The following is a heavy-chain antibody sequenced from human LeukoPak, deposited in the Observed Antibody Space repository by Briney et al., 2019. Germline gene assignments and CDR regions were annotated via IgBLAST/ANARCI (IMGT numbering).Heavy chain of an antibody. D-gene: IGHD5-12*01. J-gene: IGHJ4*02. V-gene: IGHV4-39*07. CDR3: ARAVGYDFVY. CDR1: GGSISSSSYY. CDR2: IYYSGST. Sequence: PSETLSLTCTVSGGSISSSSYYWGWIRQPPGKGLEWIGSIYYSGSTYYNPSLKSRVTMSVDTSKNQFSLKLSSVTAADTAVYYCARAVGYDFVYWGQGTLVTVSS.